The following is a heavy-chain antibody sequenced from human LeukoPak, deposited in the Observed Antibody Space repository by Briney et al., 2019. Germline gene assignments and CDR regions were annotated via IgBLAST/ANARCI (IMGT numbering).Heavy chain of an antibody. V-gene: IGHV1-46*01. Sequence: APVKVSCKASGYTFTSYYMHWVRQAPGQGLEWMGIINPSGGSTSYAQKFQGRVTMTRDMSTSTVYMELSSLRSEDTAVYYCARDHAPITYYYDSSGYYLGYFQHWGQGTLVTVSS. D-gene: IGHD3-22*01. CDR1: GYTFTSYY. CDR3: ARDHAPITYYYDSSGYYLGYFQH. J-gene: IGHJ1*01. CDR2: INPSGGST.